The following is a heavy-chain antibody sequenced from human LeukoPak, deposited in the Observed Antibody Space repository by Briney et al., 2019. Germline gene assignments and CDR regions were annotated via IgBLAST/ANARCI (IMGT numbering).Heavy chain of an antibody. Sequence: GGSLRLSCAASGFTFSSYWMHWVRQAPGKGLVWVSRINSDGSSTSYADSVKGRFTISRDNAKNTLYLQMNSLRAEDTAVYYCARALAYYYDSSGYYYSSNGMDVWGQGTTVTVSS. D-gene: IGHD3-22*01. J-gene: IGHJ6*02. V-gene: IGHV3-74*01. CDR3: ARALAYYYDSSGYYYSSNGMDV. CDR2: INSDGSST. CDR1: GFTFSSYW.